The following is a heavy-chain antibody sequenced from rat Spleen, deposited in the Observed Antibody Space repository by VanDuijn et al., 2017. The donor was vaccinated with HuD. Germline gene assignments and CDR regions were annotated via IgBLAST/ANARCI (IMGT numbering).Heavy chain of an antibody. CDR3: ATGLFPRAAIFAH. D-gene: IGHD1-2*01. V-gene: IGHV5S23*01. CDR1: GFTFSNYD. CDR2: ITNTGGST. Sequence: EVQLVESDGGLVQPGRSLKLSCAASGFTFSNYDMAWVRQAPTKGLEWVASITNTGGSTYYPDSVKGRFTISRDNAKSTLYLQIDSLRSEDTATYYCATGLFPRAAIFAHWGQGTLVTVSS. J-gene: IGHJ3*01.